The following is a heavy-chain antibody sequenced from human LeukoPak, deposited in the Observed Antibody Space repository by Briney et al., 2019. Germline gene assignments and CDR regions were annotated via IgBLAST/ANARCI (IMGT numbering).Heavy chain of an antibody. CDR1: GYTLTELS. V-gene: IGHV1-24*01. Sequence: ASVKVSCKVSGYTLTELSMHWVRQAPGKGLEWMGGFDPEDGETIYAQKFQGRVTMTEDTSTDTAYMELSSLRSEDTAVYYCATVGIAVRDFDYWGQGTLVTVSS. CDR3: ATVGIAVRDFDY. D-gene: IGHD6-19*01. CDR2: FDPEDGET. J-gene: IGHJ4*02.